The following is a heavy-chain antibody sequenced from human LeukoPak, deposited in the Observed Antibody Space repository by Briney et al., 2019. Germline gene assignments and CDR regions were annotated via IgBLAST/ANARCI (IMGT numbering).Heavy chain of an antibody. Sequence: SETLSLTCTVTGGSISGYYWSWIRQPAGKGLEWIGRVHSSGNTIYNPSLKSRLTMSVDMSKNQFSLKLTSVTAADTAVYYCARDPLITATTTWFDPWGQGTLVTVSS. J-gene: IGHJ5*02. V-gene: IGHV4-4*07. D-gene: IGHD1-7*01. CDR2: VHSSGNT. CDR1: GGSISGYY. CDR3: ARDPLITATTTWFDP.